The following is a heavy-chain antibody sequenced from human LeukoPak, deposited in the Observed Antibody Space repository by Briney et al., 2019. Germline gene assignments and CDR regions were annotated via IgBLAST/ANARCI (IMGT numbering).Heavy chain of an antibody. Sequence: SETLSLTCTVSGGSISSSSYYWGWIRQPPGKGLEWIGSIYYSGSTYYNPSLKSRVTISVDRSKNQFSLRLSSVTAADTAVYYCARGMGGNSGNWFDPWGQGTLVTVSS. CDR3: ARGMGGNSGNWFDP. J-gene: IGHJ5*02. CDR2: IYYSGST. D-gene: IGHD4-23*01. CDR1: GGSISSSSYY. V-gene: IGHV4-39*07.